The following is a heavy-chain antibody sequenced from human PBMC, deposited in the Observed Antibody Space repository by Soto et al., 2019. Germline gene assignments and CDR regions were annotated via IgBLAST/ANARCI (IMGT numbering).Heavy chain of an antibody. CDR3: ARERAEYGDYVGNWFDH. Sequence: QVQLVQSGAEVKKPWASVKVSCKASGYTFTGYDMHWVRQAPGQGLEWMGWINPNSGCTNYAQKFQGRVTMTRDTSISPAYMELSRLRSDDTAVYYCARERAEYGDYVGNWFDHWGQGTLVTVSS. CDR2: INPNSGCT. J-gene: IGHJ5*02. V-gene: IGHV1-2*02. CDR1: GYTFTGYD. D-gene: IGHD4-17*01.